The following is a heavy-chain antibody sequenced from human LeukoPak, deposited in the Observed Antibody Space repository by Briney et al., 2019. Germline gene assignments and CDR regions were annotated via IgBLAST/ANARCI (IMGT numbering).Heavy chain of an antibody. D-gene: IGHD5-12*01. CDR3: AKDPGARSGYGHDY. CDR2: ISGSGGST. Sequence: GGSLRLSCAASGFTFSSYAMSWVRQAPGKGLEWVSAISGSGGSTYYADSVKGRFTISRDNAKNTLYLEMNSLRAEDTAVYYCAKDPGARSGYGHDYWGQGALVTVSS. V-gene: IGHV3-23*01. J-gene: IGHJ4*02. CDR1: GFTFSSYA.